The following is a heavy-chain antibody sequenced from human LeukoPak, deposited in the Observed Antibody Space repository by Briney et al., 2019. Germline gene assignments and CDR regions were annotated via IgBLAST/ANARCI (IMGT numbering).Heavy chain of an antibody. Sequence: GGSLRLSCAASGFTFSSYEMNWVRQAPGKGLEWISYISGSGSTIYYADSVKGRFTISRDNARSSLYLQLNSLRAEDTAVYYCAGDWQTVDGNYYYMDVWGKGTTVTISS. V-gene: IGHV3-48*03. J-gene: IGHJ6*03. CDR3: AGDWQTVDGNYYYMDV. D-gene: IGHD4-17*01. CDR2: ISGSGSTI. CDR1: GFTFSSYE.